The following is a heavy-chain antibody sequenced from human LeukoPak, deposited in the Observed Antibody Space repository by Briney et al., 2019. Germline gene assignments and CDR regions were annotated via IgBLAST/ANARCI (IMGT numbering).Heavy chain of an antibody. CDR3: ANGLTLTMSRVPDAFDI. D-gene: IGHD3-10*02. CDR2: ISNDGRNR. Sequence: GGSLRLSCAASGFTFSSYGMRWVRQAPGEGLEWVAVISNDGRNRYYAVSVKGRLTISRDNSKNTLYLQMNSLRAEDTAVYYCANGLTLTMSRVPDAFDIWGQGTMVTVSS. CDR1: GFTFSSYG. V-gene: IGHV3-30*18. J-gene: IGHJ3*02.